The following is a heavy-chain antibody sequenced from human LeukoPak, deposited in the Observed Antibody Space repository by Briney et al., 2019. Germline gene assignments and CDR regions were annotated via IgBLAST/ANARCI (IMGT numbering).Heavy chain of an antibody. CDR2: ISWNGGST. Sequence: GGSLRLSCAASGFTFDDYSMLWVRQAPGKGLEWVSLISWNGGSTYYADSVKGRFTISRDNSKNSLYLQMNSLRAEDTALYYCAKDGKNYFDYWGQGTLVTVSS. J-gene: IGHJ4*02. V-gene: IGHV3-43D*03. CDR3: AKDGKNYFDY. CDR1: GFTFDDYS.